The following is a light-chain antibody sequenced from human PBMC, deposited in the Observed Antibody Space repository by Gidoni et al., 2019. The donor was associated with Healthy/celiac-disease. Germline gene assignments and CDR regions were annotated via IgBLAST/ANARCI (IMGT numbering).Light chain of an antibody. CDR2: DAS. CDR3: QQYDNHPPIT. Sequence: DIPMTPSPSSLSASVGDRVTITCQASQDISNYFNWYQQKPGKAPKLLIYDASNLETGVPSRFSGSGSGTDFTFTISSLQPEDSATYYCQQYDNHPPITFGQGTRLEIK. J-gene: IGKJ5*01. V-gene: IGKV1-33*01. CDR1: QDISNY.